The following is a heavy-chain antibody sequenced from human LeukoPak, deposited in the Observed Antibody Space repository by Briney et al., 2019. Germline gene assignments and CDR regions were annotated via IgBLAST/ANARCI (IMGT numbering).Heavy chain of an antibody. Sequence: PGGSLRLSCAASGFTFSSYAMSWVRQAPGKGLEWVSAISGSGGSTYYADSVKGRFTISRDNSKNTLYLQMNSLRAEDTAVYYCARVDPLDYGSGSYYDYWGQGTLVTVSS. V-gene: IGHV3-23*01. CDR1: GFTFSSYA. J-gene: IGHJ4*02. CDR2: ISGSGGST. D-gene: IGHD3-10*01. CDR3: ARVDPLDYGSGSYYDY.